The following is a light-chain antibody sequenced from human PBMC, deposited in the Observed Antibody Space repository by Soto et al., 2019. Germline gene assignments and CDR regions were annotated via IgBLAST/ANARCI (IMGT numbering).Light chain of an antibody. Sequence: EIVMTQSPATLSVSPGESATISCRASQSVSSYLAWYQEKPGQAPSLLIDGAFTRATASPAKFSGTGAGTEFTLTSSSLQSEDFALYYCQHYNDGPLTFGQGTKVDIK. J-gene: IGKJ1*01. V-gene: IGKV3-15*01. CDR2: GAF. CDR1: QSVSSY. CDR3: QHYNDGPLT.